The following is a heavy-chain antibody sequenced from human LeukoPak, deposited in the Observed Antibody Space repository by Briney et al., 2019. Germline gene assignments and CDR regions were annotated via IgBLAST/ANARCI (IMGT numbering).Heavy chain of an antibody. CDR2: IYYSGST. J-gene: IGHJ4*02. Sequence: SETLSLTCTVSGGSISSYYWSWLRQPPGKGLEWLGYIYYSGSTNYNPSLKSRVTISVDTSKNQFSLKLSSVTAADTAVYYCARDNCSGGSCYPDYWGQGTLVTVSS. D-gene: IGHD2-15*01. CDR3: ARDNCSGGSCYPDY. CDR1: GGSISSYY. V-gene: IGHV4-59*01.